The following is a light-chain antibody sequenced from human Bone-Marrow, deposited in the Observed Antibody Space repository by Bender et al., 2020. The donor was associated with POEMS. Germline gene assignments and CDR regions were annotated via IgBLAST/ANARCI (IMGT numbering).Light chain of an antibody. V-gene: IGLV2-8*01. CDR3: SAYAGSNTWV. CDR1: SSDIGNYNH. CDR2: EVS. J-gene: IGLJ3*02. Sequence: QSALTQPASVSGSPGQSITISCTGTSSDIGNYNHVSWYQQQPGKVPKLMIYEVSERPSGVPDRFSGSKSGNTASLTVSGLQAEDEADYYCSAYAGSNTWVFGGGTKLTVL.